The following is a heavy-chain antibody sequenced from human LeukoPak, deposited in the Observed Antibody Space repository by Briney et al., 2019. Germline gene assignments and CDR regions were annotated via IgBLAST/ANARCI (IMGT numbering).Heavy chain of an antibody. V-gene: IGHV4-59*08. CDR3: ARFGHSYGLDY. Sequence: SETLSLTCTVSGGSISSYYWSWIRQPPGKGLEWIGYIYYSGSTNYNPSLKSRVTISVDTSKNQFSLKLSSATAADTAVYYCARFGHSYGLDYWGQGTLVTVSS. CDR2: IYYSGST. D-gene: IGHD5-18*01. CDR1: GGSISSYY. J-gene: IGHJ4*02.